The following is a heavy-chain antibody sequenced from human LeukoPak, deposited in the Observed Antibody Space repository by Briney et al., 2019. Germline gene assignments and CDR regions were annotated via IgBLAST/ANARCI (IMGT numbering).Heavy chain of an antibody. CDR3: AKVPVPAAPLYYYYYMDV. CDR2: IRYDGSNK. CDR1: GFTFSSYG. D-gene: IGHD2-2*01. J-gene: IGHJ6*03. Sequence: PGGSLRLSYAASGFTFSSYGMHWVRQAPGKGLEWVAFIRYDGSNKYYADSVKGRFTISRDNSKNTLYLQMNSLRAEDTALYYCAKVPVPAAPLYYYYYMDVWGKGTTVTVSS. V-gene: IGHV3-30*02.